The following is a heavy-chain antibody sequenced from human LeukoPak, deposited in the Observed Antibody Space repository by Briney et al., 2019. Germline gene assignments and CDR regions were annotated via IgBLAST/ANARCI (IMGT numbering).Heavy chain of an antibody. D-gene: IGHD3-22*01. CDR3: ARLRGYYDSSGYDY. CDR2: IYYSGST. Sequence: SETLSLTCTVSGASISSYYWSWIRQPPGKGLEWIGYIYYSGSTNYNHALKSRVTISEDTSKNQISLKLSSVTAADTAVYYCARLRGYYDSSGYDYWGQGTLVTVSS. V-gene: IGHV4-59*01. J-gene: IGHJ4*02. CDR1: GASISSYY.